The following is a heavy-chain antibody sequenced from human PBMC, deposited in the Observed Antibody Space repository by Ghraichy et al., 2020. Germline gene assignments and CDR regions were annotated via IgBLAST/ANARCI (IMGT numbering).Heavy chain of an antibody. D-gene: IGHD6-13*01. CDR1: GFTFSSYD. CDR2: IGTAGDP. CDR3: ARASLAAAGYYYFDY. Sequence: GGSLRLSCAASGFTFSSYDMHWVRQATGKGLEWVSAIGTAGDPYYPGSVKGRFTISRENGKNSLYLQMNSLRAGDTAVYYCARASLAAAGYYYFDYWGQGTLVTVSS. V-gene: IGHV3-13*05. J-gene: IGHJ4*02.